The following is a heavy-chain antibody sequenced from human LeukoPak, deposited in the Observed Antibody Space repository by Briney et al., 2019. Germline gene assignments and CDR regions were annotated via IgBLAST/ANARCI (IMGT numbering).Heavy chain of an antibody. CDR1: GGSFSGYY. V-gene: IGHV4-34*01. CDR2: INHSGST. CDR3: AGSPYYYDSSHFDY. Sequence: SETLSLTCAVYGGSFSGYYWSWIRQPPGKGLEWIGEINHSGSTNYNPSLKSRVTISVDTSKNQFSLKLSSVTAADTAVYYCAGSPYYYDSSHFDYWGQGTLVTVSS. D-gene: IGHD3-22*01. J-gene: IGHJ4*02.